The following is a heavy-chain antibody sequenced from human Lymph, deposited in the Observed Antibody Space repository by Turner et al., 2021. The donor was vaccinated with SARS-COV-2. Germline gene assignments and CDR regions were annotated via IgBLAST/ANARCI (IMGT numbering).Heavy chain of an antibody. CDR2: IYSGGST. CDR1: GVNVSSNY. J-gene: IGHJ3*02. V-gene: IGHV3-53*02. Sequence: EVQLVETGGGLIQPGGSLRLSCAASGVNVSSNYISWVRQAPGKGLEWVSVIYSGGSTFYADSVRGRFTISRDNSKNTLYIQMNSLRAEDTAVYYCARDNPHDAFDIWGQGTMVTVSS. CDR3: ARDNPHDAFDI.